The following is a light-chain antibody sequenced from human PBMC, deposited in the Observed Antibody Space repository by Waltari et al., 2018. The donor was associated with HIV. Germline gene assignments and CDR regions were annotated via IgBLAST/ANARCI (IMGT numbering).Light chain of an antibody. Sequence: QSALTQPASVSGSPGQSITISCDLNDNENVSGYQRHPGKAPNVIIYEVTNRPSWLSNRFAGSKSGNTATLTISALQPEDEADYFCTSYISGTSPVFGRGTRVTVL. CDR2: EVT. J-gene: IGLJ2*01. CDR1: DLNDNEN. V-gene: IGLV2-14*01. CDR3: TSYISGTSPV.